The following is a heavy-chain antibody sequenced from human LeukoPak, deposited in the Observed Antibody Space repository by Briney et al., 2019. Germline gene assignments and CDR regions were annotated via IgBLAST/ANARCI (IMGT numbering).Heavy chain of an antibody. V-gene: IGHV1-69*13. D-gene: IGHD5-18*01. CDR3: ARGDTRHESGYYGMDV. CDR1: GGTFSSYA. J-gene: IGHJ6*02. Sequence: GASVKVSCKASGGTFSSYAISWVRQAPGQGLEWMGGIIPIFGTANYAQKFQGRVTITVDESTSTAYMELSSVRSEDTAVYYCARGDTRHESGYYGMDVWGQGTTVTVSS. CDR2: IIPIFGTA.